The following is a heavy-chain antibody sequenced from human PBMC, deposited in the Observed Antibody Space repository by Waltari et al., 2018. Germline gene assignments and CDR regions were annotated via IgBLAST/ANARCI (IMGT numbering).Heavy chain of an antibody. CDR3: AKCDFWSSQNWFDP. CDR1: GYTFTDYT. V-gene: IGHV1-3*01. D-gene: IGHD3-3*01. CDR2: SRAGNGFT. Sequence: QVQLVQSGAEVKNPGASAKVSCKASGYTFTDYTIHWVRQAPGQGLEWMGLSRAGNGFTIYSQKFRGRVTITRDTSANTVYMELSSLKFEDTAVYYCAKCDFWSSQNWFDPWGQGTLVTVSS. J-gene: IGHJ5*02.